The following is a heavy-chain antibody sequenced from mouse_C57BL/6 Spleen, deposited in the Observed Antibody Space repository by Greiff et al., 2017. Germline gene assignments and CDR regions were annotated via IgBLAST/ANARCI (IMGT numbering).Heavy chain of an antibody. J-gene: IGHJ1*03. V-gene: IGHV3-6*01. Sequence: QLVESGPGLVKPSQSLSLTCSVTGYSITSGYYWNWIRQFPGNKLEWMGYISYDGSNNYNPSLKNRISITRDTSKTQFFLKLNSVTTEDTATYYCARVPYYDYDWYFDVWGTGTTVTVSS. CDR1: GYSITSGYY. CDR2: ISYDGSN. CDR3: ARVPYYDYDWYFDV. D-gene: IGHD2-4*01.